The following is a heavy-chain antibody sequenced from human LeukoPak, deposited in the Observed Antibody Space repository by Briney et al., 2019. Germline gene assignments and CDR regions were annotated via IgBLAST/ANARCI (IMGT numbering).Heavy chain of an antibody. V-gene: IGHV3-30*02. Sequence: PGGSLRLSCAASGFTFSSYGMHWVRQAPGKGLEWVAFIRYDGSNKYYADSVRGRFTISRDNSKNTLYLQMNSLRAEDTAVYYCAKDHLSLGQLDYWGQGTLVTVSS. CDR3: AKDHLSLGQLDY. D-gene: IGHD6-6*01. CDR1: GFTFSSYG. CDR2: IRYDGSNK. J-gene: IGHJ4*02.